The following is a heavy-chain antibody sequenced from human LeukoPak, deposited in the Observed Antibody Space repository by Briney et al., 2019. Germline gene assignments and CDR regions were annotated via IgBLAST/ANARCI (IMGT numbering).Heavy chain of an antibody. V-gene: IGHV3-7*01. Sequence: GGSLRLSCAASGFTFRNYWMSWVRQAPGKGLEWVANIKQDGSETYYLDSVKGRFTISRDNAKNSLCLQMNSLRVEDTAVYYCAKTIGFGSGNDQTGGWGQGTLVTVSS. CDR3: AKTIGFGSGNDQTGG. CDR1: GFTFRNYW. J-gene: IGHJ4*02. CDR2: IKQDGSET. D-gene: IGHD3-10*01.